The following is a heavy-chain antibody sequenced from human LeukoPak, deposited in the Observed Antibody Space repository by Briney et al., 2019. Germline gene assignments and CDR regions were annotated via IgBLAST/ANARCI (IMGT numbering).Heavy chain of an antibody. CDR3: ATLWDTYYDDAFDI. Sequence: GGSLRLSCAASGFTFSSYGMHWVRQAPGKGLEWVAVISYDGSNKYYADSVKGRFTISRDNSKNTLYLQMNSLRAEDTAVYYCATLWDTYYDDAFDIWGRGTMVAVSS. J-gene: IGHJ3*02. D-gene: IGHD3-22*01. CDR2: ISYDGSNK. CDR1: GFTFSSYG. V-gene: IGHV3-30*03.